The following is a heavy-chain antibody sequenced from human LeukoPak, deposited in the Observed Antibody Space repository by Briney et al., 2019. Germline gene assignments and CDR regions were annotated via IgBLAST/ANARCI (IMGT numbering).Heavy chain of an antibody. V-gene: IGHV4-61*08. CDR3: AREVVVAGNPYFDY. D-gene: IGHD6-19*01. J-gene: IGHJ4*02. CDR2: IYYSGST. CDR1: GGSISSGAYS. Sequence: TSETLSLTCSVSGGSISSGAYSWSWIRQPPGKGLEWIGYIYYSGSTNYNPSLKSRVTISVDTSKNQFSLKLSSVTAADTAVYYCAREVVVAGNPYFDYWGQGTLVTVSS.